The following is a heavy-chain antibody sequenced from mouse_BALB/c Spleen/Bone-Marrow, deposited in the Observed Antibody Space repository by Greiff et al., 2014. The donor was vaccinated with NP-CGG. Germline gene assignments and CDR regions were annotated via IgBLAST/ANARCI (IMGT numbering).Heavy chain of an antibody. Sequence: EVKLVESGGDLVKPGGSLKLSCAASGFTFSSYGMSWVRQTPDKRLEWVATISSGGSYTSYPDSVKGRFTISRDNAKNTLYLQMSSLKSEDTAMYYCARPTTVVATGGSFDYWGQGTTLTVSS. V-gene: IGHV5-6*02. CDR3: ARPTTVVATGGSFDY. CDR2: ISSGGSYT. D-gene: IGHD1-1*01. CDR1: GFTFSSYG. J-gene: IGHJ2*01.